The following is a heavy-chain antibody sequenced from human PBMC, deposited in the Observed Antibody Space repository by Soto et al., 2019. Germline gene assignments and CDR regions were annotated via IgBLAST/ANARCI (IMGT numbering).Heavy chain of an antibody. CDR2: IIPIFGTA. CDR1: GGTFSSYS. D-gene: IGHD3-9*01. CDR3: ASPNPTEGAGYYHAFDI. V-gene: IGHV1-69*13. Sequence: SVKVSCKASGGTFSSYSISWVRQAPGQGLEWMGGIIPIFGTANYAQKFQGRVTITADESTSTAYMELSSLRSEDTAVYYCASPNPTEGAGYYHAFDIWGQGTMVTVSS. J-gene: IGHJ3*02.